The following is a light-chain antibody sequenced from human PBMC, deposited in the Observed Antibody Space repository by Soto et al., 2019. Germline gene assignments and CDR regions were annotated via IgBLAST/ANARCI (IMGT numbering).Light chain of an antibody. V-gene: IGKV2-28*01. CDR2: LGS. CDR3: MQALQTPPT. Sequence: DTVMTQSPLSLPVTPGEPASISCRSSQSLLKSTGYNYLDWYLQKPGQSPQLLIYLGSNRASGVPDRFSGSGSGTDFTLKISRVEAEDVGVYYCMQALQTPPTFGQGTKVDIK. CDR1: QSLLKSTGYNY. J-gene: IGKJ1*01.